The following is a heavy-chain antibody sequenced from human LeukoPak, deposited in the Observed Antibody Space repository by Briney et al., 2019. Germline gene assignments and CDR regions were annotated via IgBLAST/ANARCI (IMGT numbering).Heavy chain of an antibody. CDR1: GGSISNNY. Sequence: SETLSLTCTVSGGSISNNYWSWIRQPAGKGLEWIGRIYTSGSTNYNPSLKSRVTMSVDTSKNQFSLKLSSVTAADTAVYYCARDRGIPAANWFDPWGQGTLVTVSS. CDR3: ARDRGIPAANWFDP. D-gene: IGHD2-2*01. CDR2: IYTSGST. V-gene: IGHV4-4*07. J-gene: IGHJ5*02.